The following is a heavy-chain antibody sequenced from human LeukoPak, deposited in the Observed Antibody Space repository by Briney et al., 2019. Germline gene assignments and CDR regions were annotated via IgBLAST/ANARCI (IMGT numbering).Heavy chain of an antibody. CDR2: FDPEDGET. V-gene: IGHV1-24*01. CDR3: ATDSPLDYYDSSGPRMDV. Sequence: ASVKVSCKVSGYTLTELSMHWVRQAPGKGLEWMGGFDPEDGETIYAQKFQGRVTMTEDTFTDTAYMELSSLRSEDTAVYYCATDSPLDYYDSSGPRMDVWGQGTTVTVSS. J-gene: IGHJ6*02. CDR1: GYTLTELS. D-gene: IGHD3-22*01.